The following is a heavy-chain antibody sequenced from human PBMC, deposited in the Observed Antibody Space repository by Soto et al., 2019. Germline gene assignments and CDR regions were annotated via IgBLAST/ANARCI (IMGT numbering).Heavy chain of an antibody. J-gene: IGHJ6*02. CDR2: ISYDGSNK. Sequence: GGSLRLSCAASGFTFSSYGMHWVRQAPGKGLEWVAVISYDGSNKYYADSVKGRFTISRDNSKNTLYLQMNSLGAEDTAVYYCAKDQSYYGSGSYPEYYYYYYGMDVWGQGTTVTVSS. CDR1: GFTFSSYG. CDR3: AKDQSYYGSGSYPEYYYYYYGMDV. V-gene: IGHV3-30*18. D-gene: IGHD3-10*01.